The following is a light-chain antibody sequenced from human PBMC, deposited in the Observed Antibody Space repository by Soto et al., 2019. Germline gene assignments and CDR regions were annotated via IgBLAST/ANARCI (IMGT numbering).Light chain of an antibody. CDR2: GAS. CDR1: QSVSSSY. J-gene: IGKJ4*01. CDR3: QQYGSSPLT. Sequence: EIVLTQSPGTLSLSPGERATLSCRASQSVSSSYLAWYQQKPGQAPRLLIYGASSRATGIPDRFSGSGSGTDFTLAISRLEPEDFAVYSCQQYGSSPLTFGGGTNVEIK. V-gene: IGKV3-20*01.